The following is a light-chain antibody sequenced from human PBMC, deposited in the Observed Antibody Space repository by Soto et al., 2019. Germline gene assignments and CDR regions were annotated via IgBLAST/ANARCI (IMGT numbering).Light chain of an antibody. V-gene: IGKV3-11*01. CDR1: QSIGLA. CDR3: QQRSNWTPIT. J-gene: IGKJ5*01. CDR2: DAS. Sequence: EIVLTQSPSTLPLSPGERATLSCGASQSIGLAIAWYQHKPGQAPRLLIFDASQRATGIPARFRGSGSGTDFTLSISSLETEDFAVYYCQQRSNWTPITFGQGTRLE.